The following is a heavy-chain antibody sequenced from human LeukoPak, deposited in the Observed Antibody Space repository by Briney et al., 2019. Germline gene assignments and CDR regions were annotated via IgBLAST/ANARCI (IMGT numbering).Heavy chain of an antibody. Sequence: PGGSLRLSCAASGFTVSSNYMSWVRQAPGKGLEWVSVIYSGGSTYYADSVKSRFTISGDNSKNTLYLQMNSLRAGDTAVYYCARLPVGRDGLVYFDYWGQGTLVTVSS. CDR1: GFTVSSNY. V-gene: IGHV3-53*01. D-gene: IGHD5-24*01. J-gene: IGHJ4*02. CDR2: IYSGGST. CDR3: ARLPVGRDGLVYFDY.